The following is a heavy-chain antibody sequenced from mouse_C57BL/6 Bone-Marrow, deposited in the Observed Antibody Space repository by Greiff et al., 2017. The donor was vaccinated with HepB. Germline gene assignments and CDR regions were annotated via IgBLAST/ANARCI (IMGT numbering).Heavy chain of an antibody. CDR1: GYAFSSSW. CDR2: IYPGDGDT. CDR3: ARGGSAVTDY. Sequence: QVQLKESGPELVKPGASVKISCKASGYAFSSSWMNWVKQRPGKGLEWIGRIYPGDGDTNYNGKFKGKATLTADKSSSTAYMQLSSLTSEDSAVYFCARGGSAVTDYWGQGTTLTVSS. J-gene: IGHJ2*01. D-gene: IGHD2-1*01. V-gene: IGHV1-82*01.